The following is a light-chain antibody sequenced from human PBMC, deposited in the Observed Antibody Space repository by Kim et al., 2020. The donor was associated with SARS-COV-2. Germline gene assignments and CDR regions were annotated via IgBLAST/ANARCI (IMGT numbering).Light chain of an antibody. CDR1: QTVTSSN. J-gene: IGKJ2*01. Sequence: LSQGERATLAGRASQTVTSSNFAWYQHKPGQAPRLLIYGASSRATGIPDRFSGSGSGTDFTLTISRLGPEDFAVYYCQQYGSSRYTFGQGTKLEI. V-gene: IGKV3-20*01. CDR2: GAS. CDR3: QQYGSSRYT.